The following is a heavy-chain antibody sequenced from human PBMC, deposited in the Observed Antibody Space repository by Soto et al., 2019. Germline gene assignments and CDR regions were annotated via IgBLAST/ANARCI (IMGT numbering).Heavy chain of an antibody. CDR2: IKSKTDGGTT. Sequence: EVQLVESGGGLVTPGGSLRLSCAASGFTFSNAWMSWVRQAPGKGLEWVGRIKSKTDGGTTDYAAPVKGRFTISRDDSKNTLYLQMNSLKTEDTAVYYCTTDNWNGYYGMDVWGQGTTVTVSS. J-gene: IGHJ6*02. D-gene: IGHD1-20*01. V-gene: IGHV3-15*01. CDR3: TTDNWNGYYGMDV. CDR1: GFTFSNAW.